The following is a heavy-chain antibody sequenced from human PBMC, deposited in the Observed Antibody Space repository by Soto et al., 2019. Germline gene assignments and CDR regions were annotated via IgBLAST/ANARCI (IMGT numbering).Heavy chain of an antibody. CDR1: GYSISRGGYY. CDR2: IYYSGRT. J-gene: IGHJ4*02. CDR3: AREGSYHYFDY. D-gene: IGHD1-26*01. V-gene: IGHV4-31*03. Sequence: SETLSLTCNVSGYSISRGGYYWSWIRQHPGKGLEWIGNIYYSGRTSYNPSLKSRLTISVDTSKNQFSLTLKSVTAADTAMYYCAREGSYHYFDYWGQGTLVTVSS.